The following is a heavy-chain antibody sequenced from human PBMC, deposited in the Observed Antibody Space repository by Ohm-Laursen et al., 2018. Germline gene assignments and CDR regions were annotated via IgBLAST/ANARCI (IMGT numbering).Heavy chain of an antibody. V-gene: IGHV1-2*06. J-gene: IGHJ4*02. D-gene: IGHD5-18*01. CDR3: AVVDTALTQYFDY. CDR2: LNPNSGDT. CDR1: GYTFTSYY. Sequence: ASVKVSCKASGYTFTSYYMHWVRQAPGQGLEWMGRLNPNSGDTNLAQKFQGRVTMTRDTSISTAFMELSSLKSDDTALYFCAVVDTALTQYFDYWGQGTLVTVSS.